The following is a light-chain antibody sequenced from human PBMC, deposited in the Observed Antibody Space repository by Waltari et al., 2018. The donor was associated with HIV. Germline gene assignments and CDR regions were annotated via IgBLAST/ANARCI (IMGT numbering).Light chain of an antibody. CDR1: QSVGDN. Sequence: EIVMTQSPAILSVSPGEGATLSCRASQSVGDNQLAWYQQKPGQPPRLLIYDVSARATGIPARFSGSGSGTEFTLTISSLQSEDFAVYYCQQYDIWPLTFGGWSKVEIK. CDR3: QQYDIWPLT. CDR2: DVS. V-gene: IGKV3-15*01. J-gene: IGKJ4*01.